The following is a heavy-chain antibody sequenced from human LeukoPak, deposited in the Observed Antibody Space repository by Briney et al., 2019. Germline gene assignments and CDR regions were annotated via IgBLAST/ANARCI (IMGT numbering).Heavy chain of an antibody. CDR1: GYTFTGYY. Sequence: SVKVSCKASGYTFTGYYMHWVRQAPGQGLEWMGWINPNSGGTNYAQKFQGRVTMTRDTSISTAYMELSRLRSDDTAVHYCAAGIVVVPAATRGFDYWGQGTLVTVSS. CDR2: INPNSGGT. CDR3: AAGIVVVPAATRGFDY. J-gene: IGHJ4*02. D-gene: IGHD2-2*01. V-gene: IGHV1-2*02.